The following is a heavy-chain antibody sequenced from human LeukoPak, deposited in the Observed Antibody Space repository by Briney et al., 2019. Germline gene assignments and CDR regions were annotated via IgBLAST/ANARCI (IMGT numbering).Heavy chain of an antibody. V-gene: IGHV1-2*02. Sequence: ASVKVSCKASGYTFTGYYMRWVRQAPGQGLEWMGWLNLNSGGTNYAQKFQVRVTMTRDTSISTAYMELNRLSSDDTAVYYCVRDRSTVTTPYFDYWGQGTLVTVSS. D-gene: IGHD4-11*01. CDR2: LNLNSGGT. CDR3: VRDRSTVTTPYFDY. CDR1: GYTFTGYY. J-gene: IGHJ4*02.